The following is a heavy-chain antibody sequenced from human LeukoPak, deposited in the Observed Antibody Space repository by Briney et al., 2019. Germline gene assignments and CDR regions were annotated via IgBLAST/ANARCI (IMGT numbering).Heavy chain of an antibody. CDR1: GGSITGSSYY. V-gene: IGHV4-39*07. Sequence: SETLSLTCTVSGGSITGSSYYWGWIRQPPGRGLEWIGSIYYSGSTYDNPSLKSRVTISIDTSKNQFSLKLSSVTAADTAVYYCAKNTYYYYMDVWGKGTTVTVSS. J-gene: IGHJ6*03. CDR3: AKNTYYYYMDV. CDR2: IYYSGST. D-gene: IGHD2/OR15-2a*01.